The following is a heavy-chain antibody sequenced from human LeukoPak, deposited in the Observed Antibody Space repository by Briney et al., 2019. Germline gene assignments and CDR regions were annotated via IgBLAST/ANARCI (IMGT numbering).Heavy chain of an antibody. CDR2: IYHSGST. V-gene: IGHV4-30-2*01. CDR3: ARGYSYGTLDY. Sequence: SETLSLTCAVSGGSISSGGYSWSWIRQPPGKGLEWIGYIYHSGSTYYNPSLKSRVTISVDRSKNQFSLKLSSVTAADTAVYYCARGYSYGTLDYWGQGTLVTVSS. CDR1: GGSISSGGYS. D-gene: IGHD5-18*01. J-gene: IGHJ4*02.